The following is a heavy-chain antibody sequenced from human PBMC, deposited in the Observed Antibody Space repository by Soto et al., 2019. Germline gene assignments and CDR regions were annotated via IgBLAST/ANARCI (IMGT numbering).Heavy chain of an antibody. Sequence: ASVKVSCKASGYTFTSYYMHWVRQAPGQGLEWMGIINPSGGSTSYAQKFQGRVTMTRDTSISTAYMELSRLRSDDTAVYYCARDRPVWSGYYDSLLDYYGMDVWGQGTTVTVSS. D-gene: IGHD3-3*01. CDR2: INPSGGST. V-gene: IGHV1-46*01. CDR3: ARDRPVWSGYYDSLLDYYGMDV. J-gene: IGHJ6*02. CDR1: GYTFTSYY.